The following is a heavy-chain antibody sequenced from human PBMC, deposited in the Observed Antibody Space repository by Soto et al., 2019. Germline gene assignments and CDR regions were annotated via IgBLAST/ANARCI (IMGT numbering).Heavy chain of an antibody. V-gene: IGHV2-70*01. Sequence: SGPTLVNPTQTLTLTCTFSGFSLTTSTMCVSWFRQPPGKALEWLALIDWDDDKYYSTSLKTRLTISKDTSRNLVVLTLTNMDPVDTATYYCARGRGDQQFWSGYKAFYYWGKGTLVTVSS. J-gene: IGHJ4*02. CDR3: ARGRGDQQFWSGYKAFYY. CDR1: GFSLTTSTMC. D-gene: IGHD3-3*01. CDR2: IDWDDDK.